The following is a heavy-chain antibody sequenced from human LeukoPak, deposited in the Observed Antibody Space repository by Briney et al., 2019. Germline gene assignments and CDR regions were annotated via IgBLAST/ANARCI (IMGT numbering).Heavy chain of an antibody. V-gene: IGHV3-48*01. CDR2: ISSSSSTI. CDR1: GFTFSGYN. CDR3: AKAPGTATAARYFEY. Sequence: GGSLRLSCAASGFTFSGYNMNWVRQAPGKGLEWVSYISSSSSTIYYADSVKGRFTISRDNAKNSLYLQMNSLRAEDTAVYHCAKAPGTATAARYFEYWGQGTLVTVSS. J-gene: IGHJ4*02. D-gene: IGHD1-1*01.